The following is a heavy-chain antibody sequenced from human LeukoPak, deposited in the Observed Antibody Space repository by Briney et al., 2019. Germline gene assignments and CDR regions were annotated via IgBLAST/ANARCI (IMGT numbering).Heavy chain of an antibody. D-gene: IGHD3-10*01. V-gene: IGHV3-23*01. CDR1: GFTFSSYG. CDR2: ISGSGGST. CDR3: TKLYDGSGSGRPIDY. J-gene: IGHJ4*02. Sequence: PGGTLRLSCAASGFTFSSYGMSWVRQAPGKGLEWVSAISGSGGSTYYADSVKGRFTISRDNSKNTLYLQMNSLRAEDTAVYYCTKLYDGSGSGRPIDYWGQGTLVTVSS.